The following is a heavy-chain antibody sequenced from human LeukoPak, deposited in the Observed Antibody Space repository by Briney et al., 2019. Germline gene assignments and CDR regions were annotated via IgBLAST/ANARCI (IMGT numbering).Heavy chain of an antibody. D-gene: IGHD6-13*01. Sequence: SETLSLTCAVYGGSFSGYYWSWIRQPPGKELEWIGEINHSGSTNYNPSLKSRVTISVDTSKNQFSLKLSSVTAADTAVYYCARVSGSSWYIRFDPWGQGTLVTVSS. CDR1: GGSFSGYY. CDR3: ARVSGSSWYIRFDP. V-gene: IGHV4-34*01. CDR2: INHSGST. J-gene: IGHJ5*02.